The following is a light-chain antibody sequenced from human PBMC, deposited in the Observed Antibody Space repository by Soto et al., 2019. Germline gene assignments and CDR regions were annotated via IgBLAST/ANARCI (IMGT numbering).Light chain of an antibody. CDR1: QSVSSN. J-gene: IGKJ1*01. Sequence: DIVMTQSPATLSVSPGGRVILSCRASQSVSSNLAWYQQKPGQAPRLLIYGASTRATGIPVRFSGSGSGTEFTLTISSLQSEDLAVYYCQQYDNWPPKTFGQGTKVDIK. CDR2: GAS. V-gene: IGKV3-15*01. CDR3: QQYDNWPPKT.